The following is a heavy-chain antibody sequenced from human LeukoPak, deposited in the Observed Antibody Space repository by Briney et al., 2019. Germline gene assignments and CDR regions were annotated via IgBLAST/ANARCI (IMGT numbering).Heavy chain of an antibody. V-gene: IGHV3-23*01. Sequence: GGSLRLSCQASGFTFYMYAMSWVRQAPGRGLEWVASMCGTAGCTFYPDSVKGRFTISRDNSKNVLYLRMNSLTAEDTAIYYCAKDRPNFHENSRHYYRRDGDSWGQGTLVTVSS. J-gene: IGHJ5*01. D-gene: IGHD3-22*01. CDR3: AKDRPNFHENSRHYYRRDGDS. CDR2: MCGTAGCT. CDR1: GFTFYMYA.